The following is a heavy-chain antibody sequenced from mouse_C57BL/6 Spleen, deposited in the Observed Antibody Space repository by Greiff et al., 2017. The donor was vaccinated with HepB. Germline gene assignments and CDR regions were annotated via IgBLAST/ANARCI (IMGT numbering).Heavy chain of an antibody. V-gene: IGHV1-82*01. CDR1: GYAFSSSW. CDR2: IYPGDGDT. J-gene: IGHJ2*01. D-gene: IGHD2-4*01. Sequence: VKLMESGPELVKPGASVKISCKASGYAFSSSWMNWVKQRPGKGLEWIGRIYPGDGDTNYNGKFKGKATLTADKSSSTAYMQLSSLTSEDSAVYFCARSNYDYPYYFDYWGQGTTLTVSS. CDR3: ARSNYDYPYYFDY.